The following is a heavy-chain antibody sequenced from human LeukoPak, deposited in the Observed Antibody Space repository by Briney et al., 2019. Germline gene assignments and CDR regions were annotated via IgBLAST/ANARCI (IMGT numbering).Heavy chain of an antibody. CDR3: ARGDPAWTVGVHAFDI. CDR2: IYYSGST. J-gene: IGHJ3*02. Sequence: PSETLSLTCTVSGGSISSSSYYWGWIRQPPGKGLEWIGSIYYSGSTYYNPSLKSRVTISVDTSKNQFSLKLSSVTAANTAVYYCARGDPAWTVGVHAFDIWGQGTMVTVSS. V-gene: IGHV4-39*07. D-gene: IGHD2-8*01. CDR1: GGSISSSSYY.